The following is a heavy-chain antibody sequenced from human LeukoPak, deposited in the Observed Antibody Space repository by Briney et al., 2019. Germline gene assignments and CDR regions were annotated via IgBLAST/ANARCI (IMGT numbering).Heavy chain of an antibody. V-gene: IGHV3-30*02. CDR1: GFTFSSYW. Sequence: GGSLRLSCAASGFTFSSYWMHWVRQAPGKGLEWVAFIRYDGSNKYYADSVKGRFTISRDNSKNTLYLQMNSLRAEDTAVYYCAKDYCGGDCYIYYYYMDVWGKGTTVTISS. CDR3: AKDYCGGDCYIYYYYMDV. J-gene: IGHJ6*03. CDR2: IRYDGSNK. D-gene: IGHD2-21*02.